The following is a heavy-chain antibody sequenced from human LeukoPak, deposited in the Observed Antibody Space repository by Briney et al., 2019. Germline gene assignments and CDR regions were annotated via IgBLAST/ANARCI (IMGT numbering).Heavy chain of an antibody. J-gene: IGHJ4*02. CDR1: GYSFTSYW. CDR2: IYPGDSDT. D-gene: IGHD3-3*01. Sequence: GESLKISCQGSGYSFTSYWIGWVRQMPGKGLEWMGIIYPGDSDTRYSPSLQGQVTISVDTSIGTAYLQWSSLKASDTAIYYCARQNDFRLDYWGQGTLVTVSS. CDR3: ARQNDFRLDY. V-gene: IGHV5-51*01.